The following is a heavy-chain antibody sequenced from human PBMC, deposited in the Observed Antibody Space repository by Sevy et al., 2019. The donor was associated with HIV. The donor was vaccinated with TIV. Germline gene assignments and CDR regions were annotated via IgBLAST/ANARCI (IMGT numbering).Heavy chain of an antibody. J-gene: IGHJ6*02. CDR2: ISSSGTTI. D-gene: IGHD3-22*01. CDR3: ARDLPGDSRMDV. V-gene: IGHV3-48*03. Sequence: GGSLRLSCAASGFSFSSYEMNWVRQAPGKGLEWFSYISSSGTTIYYADSVKGGFTVSRDNAKNSLYLQMNSLRGEDTSVYYCARDLPGDSRMDVWGQGTTVTVSS. CDR1: GFSFSSYE.